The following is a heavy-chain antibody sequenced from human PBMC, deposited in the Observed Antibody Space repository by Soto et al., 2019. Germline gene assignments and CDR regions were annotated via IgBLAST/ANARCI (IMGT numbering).Heavy chain of an antibody. D-gene: IGHD2-15*01. V-gene: IGHV6-1*01. CDR2: TYYRSKWYN. Sequence: SQTLSLICAISGNSVSRNSATWIWIRQSQSRGLEWLGRTYYRSKWYNDYAVSVKSRITINPDTSKNQFSLQLNSVTPEDTAVYYCAKLAGYCSGNSCHGDYAMDVWGQGTTVTVSS. CDR1: GNSVSRNSAT. CDR3: AKLAGYCSGNSCHGDYAMDV. J-gene: IGHJ6*02.